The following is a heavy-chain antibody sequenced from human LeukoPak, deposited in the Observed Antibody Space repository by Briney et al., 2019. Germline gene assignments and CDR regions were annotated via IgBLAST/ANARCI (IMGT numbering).Heavy chain of an antibody. V-gene: IGHV3-23*01. D-gene: IGHD3-10*01. CDR1: GFTFSSYA. Sequence: GGSLRLSCAASGFTFSSYAMSWVRQAPGKGLEWVSSISGSGGRTYYADSAKGRSTISRDNSKNTLYLQMNTLRVVDTAVYYCAKGGGSGSYSRIDYWGQGTLVTVSS. CDR3: AKGGGSGSYSRIDY. CDR2: ISGSGGRT. J-gene: IGHJ4*02.